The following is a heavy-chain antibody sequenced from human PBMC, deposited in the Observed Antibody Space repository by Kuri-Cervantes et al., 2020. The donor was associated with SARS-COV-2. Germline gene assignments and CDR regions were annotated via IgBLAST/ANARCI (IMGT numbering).Heavy chain of an antibody. CDR2: IIPIFGTA. V-gene: IGHV1-69*13. D-gene: IGHD6-13*01. J-gene: IGHJ6*04. CDR3: ARGREYIAAAGTYYYYGMDV. Sequence: SVKVSCKASGHTFTSYDISWVRQAPGQGLEWMGGIIPIFGTANYAQKFQGRVTITADESTSTAYMELSSLRSEDTAVYYCARGREYIAAAGTYYYYGMDVRGKGTTVTVSS. CDR1: GHTFTSYD.